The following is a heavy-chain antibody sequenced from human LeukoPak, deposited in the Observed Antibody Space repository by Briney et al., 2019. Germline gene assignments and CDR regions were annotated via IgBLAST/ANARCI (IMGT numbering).Heavy chain of an antibody. CDR1: GFTFNIYW. CDR2: ISYDGSNK. V-gene: IGHV3-30*18. Sequence: SGGSLRLSCAASGFTFNIYWMSWVRQTPGKGLEWVAAISYDGSNKYYADSVKGRFTVSRDNSKNTLYLQMNSLRAEDTAVYYCAKDSYYDYIWGSYRYTNKFDYWGQGTLVTVSS. D-gene: IGHD3-16*02. CDR3: AKDSYYDYIWGSYRYTNKFDY. J-gene: IGHJ4*02.